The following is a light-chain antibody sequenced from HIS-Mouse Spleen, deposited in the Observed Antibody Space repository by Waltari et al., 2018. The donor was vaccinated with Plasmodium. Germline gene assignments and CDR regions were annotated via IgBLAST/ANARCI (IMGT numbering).Light chain of an antibody. Sequence: DIVMTQSPDSLAVSLGERAPINCKSSQSVLYSSKHKNYLAWYQQKPGQPPKLLIYWASTRESGVPDRFSGSGSGTDFTLTISSLQAEDVAVYYCQQYYSTPLTFGGGTKVEIK. V-gene: IGKV4-1*01. CDR2: WAS. J-gene: IGKJ4*01. CDR3: QQYYSTPLT. CDR1: QSVLYSSKHKNY.